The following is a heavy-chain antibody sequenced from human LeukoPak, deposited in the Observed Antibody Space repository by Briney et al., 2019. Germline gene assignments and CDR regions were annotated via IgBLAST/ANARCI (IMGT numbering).Heavy chain of an antibody. CDR1: GDTFTSCG. J-gene: IGHJ6*02. CDR2: SSGYNGNT. Sequence: GASVKVSCKASGDTFTSCGISWVRQAPAQGLEWMGWSSGYNGNTNYAQKLQGRVTMTTDTPTSTAYMELRSLRSDDTAVYYCARARATNSGRYYYYYAMDVWGQGTTVTVSS. D-gene: IGHD5-12*01. V-gene: IGHV1-18*01. CDR3: ARARATNSGRYYYYYAMDV.